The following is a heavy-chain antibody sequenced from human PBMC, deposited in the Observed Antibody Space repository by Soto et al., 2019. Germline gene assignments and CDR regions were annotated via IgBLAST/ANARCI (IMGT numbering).Heavy chain of an antibody. D-gene: IGHD6-19*01. CDR1: GYTFTSYG. J-gene: IGHJ3*02. Sequence: ASVKVSCKASGYTFTSYGISWVRQAPGQGLEWMGWISAYNGNTNYAQKLQGRVTMTTDTSTSTAYMELRSLRPDDTALYYCARDGLIIAVAGHGDAFDIWGQGTMVTVSS. V-gene: IGHV1-18*01. CDR3: ARDGLIIAVAGHGDAFDI. CDR2: ISAYNGNT.